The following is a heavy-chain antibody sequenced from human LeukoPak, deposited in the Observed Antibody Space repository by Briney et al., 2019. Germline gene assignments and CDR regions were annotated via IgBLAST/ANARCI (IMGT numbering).Heavy chain of an antibody. J-gene: IGHJ5*02. D-gene: IGHD5-12*01. V-gene: IGHV3-53*01. CDR1: GFTFSSNS. CDR2: IYSDNT. CDR3: AREVGYGVQGFDP. Sequence: GGSLRLSCTVSGFTFSSNSMSWVRQAPGKGLEWVSFIYSDNTHYSYSVKGRFTISRDNAKNSLYLQMNSLRAEDTAVYYCAREVGYGVQGFDPWGQGTLVTVSS.